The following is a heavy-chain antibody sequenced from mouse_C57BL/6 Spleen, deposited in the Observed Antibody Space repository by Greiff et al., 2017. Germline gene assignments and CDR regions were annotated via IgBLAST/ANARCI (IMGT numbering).Heavy chain of an antibody. J-gene: IGHJ4*01. CDR1: GYAFSSYW. Sequence: QVQLQQSGAELVKPGASVKISCKASGYAFSSYWMNWVKQRPGKGLEWIGQIYPGEGDTNYNGKFKGEATLTADKSSSTAYMQLSSLTSEDSAVYFCARVTTVVERAMDYWGQGTSVTVSS. V-gene: IGHV1-80*01. CDR2: IYPGEGDT. D-gene: IGHD1-1*01. CDR3: ARVTTVVERAMDY.